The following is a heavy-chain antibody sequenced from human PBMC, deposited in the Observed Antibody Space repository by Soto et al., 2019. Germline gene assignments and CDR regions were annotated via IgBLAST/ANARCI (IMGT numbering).Heavy chain of an antibody. CDR2: IYYSGST. V-gene: IGHV4-31*03. J-gene: IGHJ3*02. CDR1: GGSISSGGYY. CDR3: ARSTPMHPLAI. Sequence: SETLSLTCTVSGGSISSGGYYWTWIRQHPGKGLEWIGHIYYSGSTNHNPSLKSRVTISLDTSQNQFSLKLTSVTAADTAVYYCARSTPMHPLAIWGQGTMVTVSS.